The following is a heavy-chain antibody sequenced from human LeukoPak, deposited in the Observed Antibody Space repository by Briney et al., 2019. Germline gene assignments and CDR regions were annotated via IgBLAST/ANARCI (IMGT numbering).Heavy chain of an antibody. Sequence: SETLSLTCTVSGDSISSNSYYWGWIRQPPGKGLEWIGYIYYSGSTHYNPSLKSRVTISVDTSKKQFSLKLTSVTATDTAVYYCARGGSESPYYFEYWGQGTLVTVSS. D-gene: IGHD1-26*01. CDR2: IYYSGST. CDR1: GDSISSNSYY. V-gene: IGHV4-61*05. CDR3: ARGGSESPYYFEY. J-gene: IGHJ4*02.